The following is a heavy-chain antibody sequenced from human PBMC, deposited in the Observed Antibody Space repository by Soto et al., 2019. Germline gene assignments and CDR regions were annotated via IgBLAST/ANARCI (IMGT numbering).Heavy chain of an antibody. CDR2: IYPGDSDT. D-gene: IGHD4-17*01. CDR1: GYSFTRFR. CDR3: ARHQGGDYQYYYYGMDV. Sequence: PGESLKISCKRSGYSFTRFRISWERQMPGQGLEWMGIIYPGDSDTRYSPSFQGQVTISADKSISTVYLQWISLKDSDTAMYYCARHQGGDYQYYYYGMDVWGQGTTVTVSS. J-gene: IGHJ6*02. V-gene: IGHV5-51*01.